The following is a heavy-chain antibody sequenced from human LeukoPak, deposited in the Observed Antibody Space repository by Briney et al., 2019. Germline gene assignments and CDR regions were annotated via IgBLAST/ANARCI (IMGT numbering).Heavy chain of an antibody. CDR1: GFTFSDHF. V-gene: IGHV3-72*01. CDR2: SRHRIDSFTT. D-gene: IGHD3-10*01. CDR3: AVMLRGLPV. J-gene: IGHJ6*02. Sequence: PGGSLRLSCATSGFTFSDHFMDWVRQAPGKGLEWVARSRHRIDSFTTAYAASVEGRFTISRDDSKSSLYLQINSLKTEDTAVYYCAVMLRGLPVWGQGTTVTASS.